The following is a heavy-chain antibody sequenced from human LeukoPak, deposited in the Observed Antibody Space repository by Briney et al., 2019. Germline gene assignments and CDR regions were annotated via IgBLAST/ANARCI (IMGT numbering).Heavy chain of an antibody. J-gene: IGHJ4*02. Sequence: GASVKVSCKASGYTFTSYDINWVRQATGQGLEWMGWINPNSGGTNYAQKFQGRVTMTRDTSISTAYMELSRLRSDDTAVYYCARGSRVAGAISATDYWGQGTLVTVSS. CDR1: GYTFTSYD. V-gene: IGHV1-2*02. D-gene: IGHD3-10*01. CDR3: ARGSRVAGAISATDY. CDR2: INPNSGGT.